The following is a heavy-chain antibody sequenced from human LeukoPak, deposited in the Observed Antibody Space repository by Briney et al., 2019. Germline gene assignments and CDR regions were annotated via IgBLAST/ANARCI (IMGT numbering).Heavy chain of an antibody. D-gene: IGHD1-14*01. CDR2: IYTSGST. Sequence: SESLSLTCTVSGGSISSGSYYWSWIRQPAGKGLEWIGRIYTSGSTNYNPSLKSRVTISVDTSKNQFSLRLSSVTAADTAVYYCARGSGGDYWGQGTLVTVSS. CDR3: ARGSGGDY. J-gene: IGHJ4*02. CDR1: GGSISSGSYY. V-gene: IGHV4-61*02.